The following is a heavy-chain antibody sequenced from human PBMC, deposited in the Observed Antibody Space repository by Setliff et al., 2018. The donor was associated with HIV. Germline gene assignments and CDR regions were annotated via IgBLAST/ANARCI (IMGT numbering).Heavy chain of an antibody. D-gene: IGHD3-9*01. V-gene: IGHV3-23*01. CDR2: IGGSGGST. CDR3: ARGGRLQYFDWPSYAMDV. CDR1: GFSFSSYA. J-gene: IGHJ6*02. Sequence: LSLTCAANGFSFSSYAMSWVRQAPGKGLEWVSGIGGSGGSTYYADSVKGRFTISRDNGKNLLYLQMNSLRAEDTAVYYCARGGRLQYFDWPSYAMDVWGQGTTVTVSS.